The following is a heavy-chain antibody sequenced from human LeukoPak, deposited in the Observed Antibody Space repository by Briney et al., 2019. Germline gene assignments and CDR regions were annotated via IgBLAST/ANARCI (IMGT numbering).Heavy chain of an antibody. J-gene: IGHJ6*02. Sequence: GRSLRLSCAAFGFTFSSYAMHWVRQAPGKGLEWVAVISYDGSNKYYADSVKGRFTISRDNSKNTLYLQMNSLRAEDTAVYYCARGPNIVVVVAATHYYYGMDVWGQGTTVTVSS. CDR1: GFTFSSYA. CDR2: ISYDGSNK. CDR3: ARGPNIVVVVAATHYYYGMDV. D-gene: IGHD2-15*01. V-gene: IGHV3-30*04.